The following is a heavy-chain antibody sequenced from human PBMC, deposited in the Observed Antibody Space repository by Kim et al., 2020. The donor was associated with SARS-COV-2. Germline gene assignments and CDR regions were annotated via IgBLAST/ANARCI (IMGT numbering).Heavy chain of an antibody. Sequence: GGSLRLSCAASGFTFSSYSMNWVRQAPGKGLEWVSYISSSSSTIYYADSVKGRFTISRDNAKNSLYLQMNSLRDEDTAVYYCARDNERYCSSTSCRRDYYYGMDVWGQGTTVTVSS. CDR3: ARDNERYCSSTSCRRDYYYGMDV. D-gene: IGHD2-2*01. V-gene: IGHV3-48*02. CDR2: ISSSSSTI. J-gene: IGHJ6*02. CDR1: GFTFSSYS.